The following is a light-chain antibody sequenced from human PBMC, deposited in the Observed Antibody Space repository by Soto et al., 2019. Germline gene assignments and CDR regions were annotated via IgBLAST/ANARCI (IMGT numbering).Light chain of an antibody. Sequence: QSVLTQPRSVSGSPGQSVTISCTGTSSDIGGYNYVSWYQQHPGKAPKLMIYTVTKRPSGVPDRFSGSKSDNTASLTISGLQADEEADSYCCSYAGSSSYVFGTGTKVTVL. CDR2: TVT. V-gene: IGLV2-11*01. CDR3: CSYAGSSSYV. CDR1: SSDIGGYNY. J-gene: IGLJ1*01.